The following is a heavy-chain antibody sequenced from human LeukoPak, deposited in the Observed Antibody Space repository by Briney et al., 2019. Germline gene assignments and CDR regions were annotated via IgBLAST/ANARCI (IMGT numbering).Heavy chain of an antibody. CDR3: ARAPIIVVPARRPTYFDY. D-gene: IGHD2-2*01. CDR1: GSPFRSYW. J-gene: IGHJ4*02. CDR2: KKQDGGEK. V-gene: IGHV3-7*04. Sequence: GGPLSLPSPPPGSPFRSYWLSWSPRAPGRGWNWVANKKQDGGEKYYVDPVKGRFTISRDNAKNSLYLQMNSLGAEDTAVYYCARAPIIVVPARRPTYFDYWGPGTLVAVSS.